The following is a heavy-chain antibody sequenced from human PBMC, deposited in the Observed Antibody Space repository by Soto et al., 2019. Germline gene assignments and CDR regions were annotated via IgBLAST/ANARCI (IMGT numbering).Heavy chain of an antibody. V-gene: IGHV3-48*01. J-gene: IGHJ4*02. D-gene: IGHD5-12*01. CDR3: ASLGYSGYDVFDY. Sequence: PGGSLRLSCAASGFTFSSYSMNWVRQAPGKGLEWVSYISSSSSTIYYADSVKGRFTISRDNAKNSLYLQMNSLRAEDTAVYYCASLGYSGYDVFDYWGQGTRVTVSS. CDR1: GFTFSSYS. CDR2: ISSSSSTI.